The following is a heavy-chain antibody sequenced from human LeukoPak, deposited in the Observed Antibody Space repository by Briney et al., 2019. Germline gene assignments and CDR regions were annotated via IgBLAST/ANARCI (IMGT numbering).Heavy chain of an antibody. CDR3: AKDDSDDILTGYYFDY. CDR2: ISSSGSTI. D-gene: IGHD3-9*01. Sequence: PGGSLRLSCAASGFTFSSYEMNWVRQAPGKGLEWVSYISSSGSTIYYADSVKGRFTISRDNSKNSLYLQMNSLRTEDTALYYCAKDDSDDILTGYYFDYWGQGTLVTVSS. J-gene: IGHJ4*02. CDR1: GFTFSSYE. V-gene: IGHV3-48*03.